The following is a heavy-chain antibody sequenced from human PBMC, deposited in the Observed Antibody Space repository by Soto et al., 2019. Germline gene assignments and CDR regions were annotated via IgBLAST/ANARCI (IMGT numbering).Heavy chain of an antibody. V-gene: IGHV1-69*12. Sequence: QVQLVQSGAEVKKPGSSVKVSCKASGGSLSNYGISWVRQAPGQGLEWMGAITPVFGTPNYAQKFQDRVTITADESTTTVYMEVRSLTSEDTAVYYCARGDATKIVVTTYYAMDVRGQGTTVTVSS. CDR3: ARGDATKIVVTTYYAMDV. J-gene: IGHJ6*02. D-gene: IGHD3-22*01. CDR2: ITPVFGTP. CDR1: GGSLSNYG.